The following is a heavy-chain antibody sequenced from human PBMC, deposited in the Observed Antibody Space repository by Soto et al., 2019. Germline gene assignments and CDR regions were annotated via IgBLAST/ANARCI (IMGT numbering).Heavy chain of an antibody. V-gene: IGHV1-46*01. Sequence: QARLVQSGAEVKKPGASVKVSCKASGNTFSIYYIHWVRQAPGQGLEWMGIINPSGSSTAYAQRFQGRVTMTSDTSTSTVYMELSSLRPEDTAVYYCALYYDSSGYYPYDAYDIWGQGTMVTVSS. CDR1: GNTFSIYY. CDR3: ALYYDSSGYYPYDAYDI. CDR2: INPSGSST. D-gene: IGHD3-22*01. J-gene: IGHJ3*02.